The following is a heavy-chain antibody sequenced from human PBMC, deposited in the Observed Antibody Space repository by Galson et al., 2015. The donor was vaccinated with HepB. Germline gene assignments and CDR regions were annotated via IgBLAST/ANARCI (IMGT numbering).Heavy chain of an antibody. D-gene: IGHD2-2*01. Sequence: ETLSLTCAVYGGSFSGYFWSWIRQPPGKGLEWIGEINHSGSTNYNPPLKSRVTISVDTSKNQFSLKLSSVTAADTAVYYCARVGLSWTIVVVPAAYFDYWGQGTLVTVSS. CDR3: ARVGLSWTIVVVPAAYFDY. V-gene: IGHV4-34*01. CDR2: INHSGST. CDR1: GGSFSGYF. J-gene: IGHJ4*02.